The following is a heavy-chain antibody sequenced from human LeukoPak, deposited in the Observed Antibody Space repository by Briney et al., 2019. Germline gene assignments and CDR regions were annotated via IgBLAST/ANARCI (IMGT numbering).Heavy chain of an antibody. CDR1: GYTFTSYD. V-gene: IGHV1-8*01. CDR2: MNPNSGNT. Sequence: ASVKVSCKASGYTFTSYDINWVRQATGQRLEWMGWMNPNSGNTGYAQKFQGRVTMTRNTSISTAYMELSSLRSEDTAVYYCARDGVYSSGWLDFDYWGQGTLVTVSS. CDR3: ARDGVYSSGWLDFDY. D-gene: IGHD6-19*01. J-gene: IGHJ4*02.